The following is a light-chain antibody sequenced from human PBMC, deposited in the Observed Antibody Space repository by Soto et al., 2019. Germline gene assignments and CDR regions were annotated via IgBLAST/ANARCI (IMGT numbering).Light chain of an antibody. Sequence: SYELTQPPSVSVSPGQTASITCSGDKLGDKYACWYQQKPGQSPVLVIYQDSKRPSGIPERFSGSNSGKTATLTISGTQAMDEADSYCQAWDSSTGVFGTGTKLTVL. CDR2: QDS. J-gene: IGLJ1*01. V-gene: IGLV3-1*01. CDR1: KLGDKY. CDR3: QAWDSSTGV.